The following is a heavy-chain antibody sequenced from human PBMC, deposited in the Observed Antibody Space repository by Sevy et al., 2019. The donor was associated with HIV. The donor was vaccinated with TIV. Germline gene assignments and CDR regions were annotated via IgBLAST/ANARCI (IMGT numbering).Heavy chain of an antibody. Sequence: GESLKISCKGSGYSFTSYWIGWVRQMPGKGLEWMGIIYPGDSDTRYSPSFQGQVTISPDKSISTAYLQWSSLKASDTAMYYWARHELTYYYDSSGYWGLYNWFDPWGQGTLVTVSS. CDR1: GYSFTSYW. D-gene: IGHD3-22*01. V-gene: IGHV5-51*01. CDR3: ARHELTYYYDSSGYWGLYNWFDP. CDR2: IYPGDSDT. J-gene: IGHJ5*02.